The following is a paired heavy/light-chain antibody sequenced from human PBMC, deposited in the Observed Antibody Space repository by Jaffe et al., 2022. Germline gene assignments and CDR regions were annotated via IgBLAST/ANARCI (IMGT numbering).Light chain of an antibody. CDR2: ESN. J-gene: IGLJ1*01. Sequence: QSVLTQPPSVSAAPGQKVTISCSGSSSNIGKNYVSWYQQLPGTAPKLLIYESNKRPSGIPDRFSASMSGTSATLGIAGLQTGDEADYYCGTWDDSLNGGVFGTGTKVTVL. CDR1: SSNIGKNY. CDR3: GTWDDSLNGGV. V-gene: IGLV1-51*02.
Heavy chain of an antibody. CDR1: GFSFSETGVG. J-gene: IGHJ4*02. V-gene: IGHV2-5*01. CDR2: IHSRNDK. CDR3: ARRPPGFYSFDW. Sequence: QITLKESGPAVVKPTQTLTLTCTFSGFSFSETGVGVGWIRQPPGQALEWLALIHSRNDKRYSPSLKKRLSIARDTSRNQVVLTLTDMDPMDTATYYCARRPPGFYSFDWWGQGTLVTVSA.